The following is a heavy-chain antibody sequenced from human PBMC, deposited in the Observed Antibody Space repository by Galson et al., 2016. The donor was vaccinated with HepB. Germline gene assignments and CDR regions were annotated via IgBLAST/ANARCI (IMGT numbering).Heavy chain of an antibody. CDR3: ARLTGFGVVTLDS. V-gene: IGHV4-59*01. CDR1: GGSINGSY. D-gene: IGHD3-3*01. CDR2: IYYSGGT. J-gene: IGHJ5*01. Sequence: SETLSLTCTVSGGSINGSYWSWIRQPPGKGLEWIGDIYYSGGTNYSSSLKSRVTISVETSKNQFSLKLTSVTAADTAVYYCARLTGFGVVTLDSWGQGTLVTGSS.